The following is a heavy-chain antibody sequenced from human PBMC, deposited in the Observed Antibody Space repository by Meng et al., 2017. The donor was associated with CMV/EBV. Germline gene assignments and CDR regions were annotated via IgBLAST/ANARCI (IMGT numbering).Heavy chain of an antibody. V-gene: IGHV1-18*01. D-gene: IGHD6-6*01. CDR1: GYTFTSYG. CDR2: ISAYNGNT. CDR3: AREGGGYSSSTQYYFDY. Sequence: ASVKVSCKASGYTFTSYGISWVRQAPGQGLEWMGWISAYNGNTHYAQKLQGRVAMTTDTSTSTAYMELRSLRSDDTAVYYCAREGGGYSSSTQYYFDYWGQGTLVTVSS. J-gene: IGHJ4*02.